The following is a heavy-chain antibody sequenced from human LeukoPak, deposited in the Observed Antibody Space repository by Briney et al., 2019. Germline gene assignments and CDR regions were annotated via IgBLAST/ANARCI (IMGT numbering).Heavy chain of an antibody. Sequence: SVKVSCKASGGTFSSYAISWVRQVPGQGLEWMGGIIPIFGTANYAQKFQGRVTITADESTSTAYMELSSLRSEDTAVYYCAGTYYDFWSGYSHYYYYMDVWGKGTTVTVSS. V-gene: IGHV1-69*01. J-gene: IGHJ6*03. CDR3: AGTYYDFWSGYSHYYYYMDV. CDR1: GGTFSSYA. D-gene: IGHD3-3*01. CDR2: IIPIFGTA.